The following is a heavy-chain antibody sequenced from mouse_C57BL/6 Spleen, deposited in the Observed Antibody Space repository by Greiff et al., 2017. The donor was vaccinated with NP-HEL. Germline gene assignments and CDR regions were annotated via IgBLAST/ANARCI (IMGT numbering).Heavy chain of an antibody. CDR1: GFTITGYY. J-gene: IGHJ2*01. D-gene: IGHD1-1*02. CDR2: IDPEDGET. V-gene: IGHV14-2*01. CDR3: AGAGWVFGRDFDY. Sequence: EVQLHQSGAELVKPGASVKLSCTASGFTITGYYMHWVKQRTEQGLEWIGRIDPEDGETKYAPKFQGKATITADPSSNTAYLQLSSLTSEDTAVYYGAGAGWVFGRDFDYWGKGTTLTVSA.